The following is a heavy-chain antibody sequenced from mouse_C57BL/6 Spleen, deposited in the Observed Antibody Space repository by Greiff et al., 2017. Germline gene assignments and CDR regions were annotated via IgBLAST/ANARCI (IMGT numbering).Heavy chain of an antibody. D-gene: IGHD2-5*01. Sequence: EVQLVESGGGLVKPGGSLKLSCAASGFTFSSYAMSWVRQTPEKRLEWVATISDGGSYTYYPDNVKGRFTISRDNAKNNLYLQMSHLKSEDTAMYDCARRAIVTTFFAYWSQGTLVTVSA. J-gene: IGHJ3*01. CDR3: ARRAIVTTFFAY. CDR2: ISDGGSYT. V-gene: IGHV5-4*01. CDR1: GFTFSSYA.